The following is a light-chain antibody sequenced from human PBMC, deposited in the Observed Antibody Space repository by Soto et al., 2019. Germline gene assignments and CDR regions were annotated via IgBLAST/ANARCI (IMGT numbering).Light chain of an antibody. CDR2: DVT. V-gene: IGLV2-14*01. J-gene: IGLJ1*01. CDR3: SSYAGSSNV. CDR1: SSDVGAYDF. Sequence: QSVLTQPASVSGSPGQSITISCTGTSSDVGAYDFVSWYQHSPGKAPKLVTFDVTHRPPGISDRFSGSKSANTASLTISGLQAEDEADYYCSSYAGSSNVFGTGTKLTVL.